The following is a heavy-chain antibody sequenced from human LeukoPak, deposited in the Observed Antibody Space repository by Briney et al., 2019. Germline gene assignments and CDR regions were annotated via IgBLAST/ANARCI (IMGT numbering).Heavy chain of an antibody. CDR1: GFTFSSYA. CDR3: ASSLYGSGSYYEYYFDY. J-gene: IGHJ4*02. Sequence: GGSLRLSCAASGFTFSSYAMHWVRQAPGKGLEWVAVISYDGSNKYYADSVKGRFTISRDNSKNTQYLQMNSLRAEDTAVYYCASSLYGSGSYYEYYFDYWGQGTLVTVSS. V-gene: IGHV3-30-3*01. CDR2: ISYDGSNK. D-gene: IGHD3-10*01.